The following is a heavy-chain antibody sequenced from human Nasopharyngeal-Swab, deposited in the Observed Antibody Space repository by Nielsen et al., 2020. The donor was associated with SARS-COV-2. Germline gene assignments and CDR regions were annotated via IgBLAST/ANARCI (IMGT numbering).Heavy chain of an antibody. D-gene: IGHD3-10*01. CDR2: ISSTSSTI. Sequence: WIRQHPGKGLEWVSYISSTSSTIYSADSVKGRFTISRDNAKNSLYLQMNSLRDEDTAVYYCARDRWRLRFGELLGRYYYGMDVWGQGTTVTVSS. CDR3: ARDRWRLRFGELLGRYYYGMDV. V-gene: IGHV3-48*02. J-gene: IGHJ6*02.